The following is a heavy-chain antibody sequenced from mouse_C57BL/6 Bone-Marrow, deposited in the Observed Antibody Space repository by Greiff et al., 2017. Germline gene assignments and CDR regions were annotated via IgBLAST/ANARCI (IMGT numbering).Heavy chain of an antibody. D-gene: IGHD1-1*01. Sequence: QVQLQQPGAELVKPGASVKMSCKASGYTFTSYWITWVKQRPGQGLEWIGDIYPGSGSTNYNEKFKSKATLTVDTSSSTAYMQLSSLTSEDSAVYDCARRFNYGGSGAMDYWGKGTSVTVSS. CDR3: ARRFNYGGSGAMDY. CDR2: IYPGSGST. V-gene: IGHV1-55*01. CDR1: GYTFTSYW. J-gene: IGHJ4*01.